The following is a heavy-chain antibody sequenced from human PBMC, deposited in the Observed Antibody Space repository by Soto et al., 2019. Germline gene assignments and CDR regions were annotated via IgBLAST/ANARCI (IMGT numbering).Heavy chain of an antibody. CDR2: IYWDDSK. V-gene: IGHV2-5*02. Sequence: QITLKESGPTLVKPTQTLTLTCTFSGFTLTTDRVGMGRIRQPPGEALEWLAVIYWDDSKTYRPSLESRLTITKDTSKNQVALTMTNMHSVDTATYYCAHAYGGRSLYWGQGTLVTVSS. J-gene: IGHJ4*02. CDR3: AHAYGGRSLY. CDR1: GFTLTTDRVG. D-gene: IGHD1-26*01.